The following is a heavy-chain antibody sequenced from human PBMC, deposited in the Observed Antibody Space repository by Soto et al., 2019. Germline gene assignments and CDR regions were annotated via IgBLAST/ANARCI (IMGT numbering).Heavy chain of an antibody. CDR2: IYYSGST. J-gene: IGHJ6*02. V-gene: IGHV4-30-4*08. CDR1: GGSISSAY. CDR3: ASHDYAHYGMDV. Sequence: SETLSLTCTVSGGSISSAYWSWIRQPPGKGLEWIGYIYYSGSTYYNPSLKSRVTISVDTSKNQFSLKLSSVTAADTAVYYCASHDYAHYGMDVWGQGTTVTVSS. D-gene: IGHD3-16*01.